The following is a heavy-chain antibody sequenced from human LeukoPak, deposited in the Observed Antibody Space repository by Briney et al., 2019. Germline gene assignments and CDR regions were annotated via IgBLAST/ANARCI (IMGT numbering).Heavy chain of an antibody. Sequence: SETLSLTCTVSGGSISSYYWSWIRQPPGKGLEWIGYIYYSGSTNYNPSLKSRVTISVDTSKNQFSLKLSSVTAADTAVYYCAGLVVTAELYYYGMDVWGQGTTVTVSS. CDR2: IYYSGST. CDR1: GGSISSYY. J-gene: IGHJ6*02. CDR3: AGLVVTAELYYYGMDV. V-gene: IGHV4-59*08. D-gene: IGHD2-21*02.